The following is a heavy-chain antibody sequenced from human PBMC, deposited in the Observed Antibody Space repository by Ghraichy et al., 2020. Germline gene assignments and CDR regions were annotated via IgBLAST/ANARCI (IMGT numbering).Heavy chain of an antibody. D-gene: IGHD1-20*01. V-gene: IGHV4-39*01. CDR1: DATISSPGSF. Sequence: SQTLSLTCTVSDATISSPGSFWGWIRQPPGKGLEWIGTIYYSCSTFYTPSLKSRVTISLDTSKNQFSLRLGSVTAADTAVYFCSRGPNWNRPAGWFDPWGQGTLVTVSS. J-gene: IGHJ5*02. CDR3: SRGPNWNRPAGWFDP. CDR2: IYYSCST.